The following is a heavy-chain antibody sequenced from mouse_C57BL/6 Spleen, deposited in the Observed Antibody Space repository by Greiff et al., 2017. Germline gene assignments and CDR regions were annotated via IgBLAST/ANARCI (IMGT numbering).Heavy chain of an antibody. V-gene: IGHV1-52*01. J-gene: IGHJ1*03. D-gene: IGHD1-1*01. Sequence: QVLLKQPGAELVRPGSSVKLSCKASGYTFTSYWMHWVKQRPIQGLEWIGNIDPSDSETHYNQKFKDKATLTVDKSSSTAYMQLSSLTSEDSAVYYCARENYYGSSGYFDVWGTGTTVTVSS. CDR3: ARENYYGSSGYFDV. CDR2: IDPSDSET. CDR1: GYTFTSYW.